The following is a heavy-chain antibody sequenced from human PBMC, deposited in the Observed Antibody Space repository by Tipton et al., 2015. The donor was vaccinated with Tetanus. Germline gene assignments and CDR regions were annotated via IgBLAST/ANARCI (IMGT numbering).Heavy chain of an antibody. CDR2: INRDGSGK. CDR1: GFIFSNYW. CDR3: ARDRGEDWTNFYYMDV. J-gene: IGHJ6*03. D-gene: IGHD3/OR15-3a*01. Sequence: SLRLSCSASGFIFSNYWMSWVRQAPGKGLEWVANINRDGSGKYYVDSVKGRFTISRDEAKNSLYLQMSSLRVGDTAVYYCARDRGEDWTNFYYMDVWGKGAMVTVSS. V-gene: IGHV3-7*01.